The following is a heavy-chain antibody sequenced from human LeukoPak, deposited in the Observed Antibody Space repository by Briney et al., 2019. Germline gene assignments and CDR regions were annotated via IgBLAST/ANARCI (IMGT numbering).Heavy chain of an antibody. V-gene: IGHV3-21*01. CDR3: ARETDSSGYYIDY. J-gene: IGHJ4*02. CDR2: ITSSGSYI. D-gene: IGHD3-22*01. CDR1: EFTFSSFG. Sequence: PGGSLRLSCAASEFTFSSFGMNWVRQAPGEGLEWVSSITSSGSYIYYADSLKGRFTISRDNAKNSLYLQMNSLRAEDTAVYYCARETDSSGYYIDYWGQGTLVTVSS.